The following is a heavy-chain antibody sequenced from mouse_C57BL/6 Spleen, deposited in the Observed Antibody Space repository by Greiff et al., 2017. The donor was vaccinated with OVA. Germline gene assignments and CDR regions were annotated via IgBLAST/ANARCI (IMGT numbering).Heavy chain of an antibody. J-gene: IGHJ4*01. V-gene: IGHV1-82*01. D-gene: IGHD1-1*01. Sequence: LQESGPELVKPGASVKISCKASGYAFSSSWMNWVKQRPGKGLEWIGRIYPGDGDTNYNGKFKGKATLTADKSSSTAYMQRSSLTSEDSAVYFCARKDYGSSYAMDYWGQGTSVTVSS. CDR1: GYAFSSSW. CDR3: ARKDYGSSYAMDY. CDR2: IYPGDGDT.